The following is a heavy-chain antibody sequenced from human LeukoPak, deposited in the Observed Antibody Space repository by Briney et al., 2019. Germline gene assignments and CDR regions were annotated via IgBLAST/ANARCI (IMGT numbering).Heavy chain of an antibody. J-gene: IGHJ4*02. CDR3: ARGRVYGDYDPPTYYFDY. Sequence: PGGSLRLSCAASGFTFSSYAMPWVRQAPGKGLEWVAVISYDGSNKYYADSVKGRFTISRDNSKNTLYLQMNSLRAEDTAVYYCARGRVYGDYDPPTYYFDYWGQGTLVTVSS. CDR1: GFTFSSYA. D-gene: IGHD4-17*01. CDR2: ISYDGSNK. V-gene: IGHV3-30-3*01.